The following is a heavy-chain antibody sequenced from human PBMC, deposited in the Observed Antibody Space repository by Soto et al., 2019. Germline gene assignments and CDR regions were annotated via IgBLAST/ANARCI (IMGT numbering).Heavy chain of an antibody. Sequence: ASVKVSCKASGYTFTNFDLNWVRQAPGQGLEWMGWINAGNADTKYSQNFQGRVTITRDTSASTAYMEVSSLRSEDTAVYYCVRLGGASTSDYWGQ. J-gene: IGHJ4*01. CDR1: GYTFTNFD. V-gene: IGHV1-3*01. CDR3: VRLGGASTSDY. D-gene: IGHD2-15*01. CDR2: INAGNADT.